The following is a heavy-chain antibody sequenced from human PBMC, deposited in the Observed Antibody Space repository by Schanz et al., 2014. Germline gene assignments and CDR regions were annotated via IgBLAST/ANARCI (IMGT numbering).Heavy chain of an antibody. V-gene: IGHV1-2*02. J-gene: IGHJ4*02. CDR2: ISPSSGGT. CDR3: ARDRDQWDGNYLDY. D-gene: IGHD1-26*01. Sequence: QVQLVQSGSELKKPGASVNISCKASGYTFTTYALNWVRQAPGQGLEWMGWISPSSGGTNYAQNFQGRVTMTKDTSINTVYMELRSLTSDDSAVYYCARDRDQWDGNYLDYWGQGTLVTVSS. CDR1: GYTFTTYA.